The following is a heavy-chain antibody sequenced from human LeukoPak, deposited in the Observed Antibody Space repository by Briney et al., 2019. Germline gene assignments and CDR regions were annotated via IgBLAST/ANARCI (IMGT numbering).Heavy chain of an antibody. CDR3: ARHFDY. CDR2: ISYTGST. CDR1: GGSFSGYY. J-gene: IGHJ4*02. Sequence: SETLSLTCAVYGGSFSGYYWSWIRQPPGKGLEWIGTISYTGSTYYNPSLKSRVTLSIDTSKTQFSLKLISVTAADTAVYFCARHFDYWGQGTLVTVSS. V-gene: IGHV4-34*01.